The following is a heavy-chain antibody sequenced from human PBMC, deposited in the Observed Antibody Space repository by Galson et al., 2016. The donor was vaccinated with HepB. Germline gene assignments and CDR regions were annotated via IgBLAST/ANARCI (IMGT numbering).Heavy chain of an antibody. J-gene: IGHJ6*02. CDR1: GGSISSYY. Sequence: ETLSLTCTVSGGSISSYYWSWIRQPPGKGLEWIGYIYYSGSTNYNPPLKSRVTISADTSKNQFSLQLTSVTTADTAVYYCARTPSRGGMDVWGQGTTVTVSS. CDR3: ARTPSRGGMDV. D-gene: IGHD3-10*01. V-gene: IGHV4-59*01. CDR2: IYYSGST.